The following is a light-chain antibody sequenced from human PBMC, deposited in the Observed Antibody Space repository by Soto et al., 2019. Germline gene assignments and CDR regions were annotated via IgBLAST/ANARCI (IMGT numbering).Light chain of an antibody. CDR1: QSISTT. CDR2: GAS. J-gene: IGKJ4*01. CDR3: QQYNSWVT. V-gene: IGKV3-15*01. Sequence: EIVLTQSPVTLSVSPGERATLSCRASQSISTTLVWYQQKPGQAPRLLIYGASTRATGVPARFSGSGSGTEFTLTISRLQSEDFAGYYCQQYNSWVTFGGGTKVEIK.